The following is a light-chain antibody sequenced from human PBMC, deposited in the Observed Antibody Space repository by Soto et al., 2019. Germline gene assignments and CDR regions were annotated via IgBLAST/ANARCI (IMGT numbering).Light chain of an antibody. V-gene: IGKV3-15*01. Sequence: EIVMTQSPATLSVSPGERATLSCRASQSVSSSLAWYQQKPGQAPSLLIYGASTRATGIPARFSGSGSGTEFTLTISSRQSEDFAVYYCQQYNSWPPLTFGGGTKVEIK. CDR1: QSVSSS. J-gene: IGKJ4*02. CDR2: GAS. CDR3: QQYNSWPPLT.